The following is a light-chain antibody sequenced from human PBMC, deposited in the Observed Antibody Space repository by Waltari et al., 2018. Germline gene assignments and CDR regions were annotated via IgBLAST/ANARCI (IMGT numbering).Light chain of an antibody. CDR2: AAS. CDR1: QTIFTY. V-gene: IGKV1-39*01. CDR3: QQSYNAPRT. Sequence: DTQMTQAPSFLSASVGARVPITCRASQTIFTYINWYQQRPGKAPKLLIYAASYLQSGVPSRFSGGGSGTHFTLTISSLQPEDFATYFCQQSYNAPRTFGQGTKVEI. J-gene: IGKJ1*01.